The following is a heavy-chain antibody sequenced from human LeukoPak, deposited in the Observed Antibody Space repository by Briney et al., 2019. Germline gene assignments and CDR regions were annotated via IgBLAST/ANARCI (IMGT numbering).Heavy chain of an antibody. CDR1: GGSISSGGYS. J-gene: IGHJ5*02. V-gene: IGHV4-30-2*01. Sequence: PSETLSLTCAVSGGSISSGGYSWSWLRQPPGKGLEWIVYIYHSGSTYYNPSLKSPITISVDRTKNPFSLKLSSVTAADTAVYYCARGYNDFWSGYTTWNWFDPWGQGTLVTVSS. CDR3: ARGYNDFWSGYTTWNWFDP. D-gene: IGHD3-3*01. CDR2: IYHSGST.